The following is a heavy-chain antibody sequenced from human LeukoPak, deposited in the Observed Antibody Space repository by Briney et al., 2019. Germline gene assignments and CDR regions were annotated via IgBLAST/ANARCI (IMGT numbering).Heavy chain of an antibody. CDR1: GFTFDDYA. CDR3: AKASLRFLEWLSSELDY. V-gene: IGHV3-9*03. CDR2: ISWNSGSI. J-gene: IGHJ4*02. Sequence: GGSLRLSCAASGFTFDDYAMHWVRQAPGKGLEWVSGISWNSGSIGYADSVKGRFTISRDNAKNSLYLQMNSLRAEDMALYYCAKASLRFLEWLSSELDYWGQGTLVTVSS. D-gene: IGHD3-3*01.